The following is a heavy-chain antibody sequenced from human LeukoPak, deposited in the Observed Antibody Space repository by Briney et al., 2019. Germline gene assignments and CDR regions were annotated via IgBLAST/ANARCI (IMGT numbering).Heavy chain of an antibody. Sequence: ASVKVSYKASGYTFTSYGISWVRQAPGQGLEWMGWISAYNGNTNYAQKLQGRVTMTTDTSTSTAYMELRSLRSDDTAVYYCARGSPWASSASYYFDYWGQGTLVTVSS. CDR3: ARGSPWASSASYYFDY. D-gene: IGHD6-25*01. J-gene: IGHJ4*02. CDR1: GYTFTSYG. V-gene: IGHV1-18*01. CDR2: ISAYNGNT.